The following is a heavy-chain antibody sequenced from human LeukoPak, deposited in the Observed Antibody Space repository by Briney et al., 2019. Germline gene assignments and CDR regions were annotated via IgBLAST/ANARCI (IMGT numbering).Heavy chain of an antibody. V-gene: IGHV3-23*01. D-gene: IGHD3-16*01. CDR3: AKDREYSYVYDAFDI. Sequence: PGGSLRLSCAASGFTFSNYAISWVRQAPGKGLEWVSAITGSGASTYYADSVKGRFSVSRDNSKNTLYPQMNTLRAEDTAVYYCAKDREYSYVYDAFDIWGQGTLVTVSS. CDR1: GFTFSNYA. CDR2: ITGSGAST. J-gene: IGHJ3*02.